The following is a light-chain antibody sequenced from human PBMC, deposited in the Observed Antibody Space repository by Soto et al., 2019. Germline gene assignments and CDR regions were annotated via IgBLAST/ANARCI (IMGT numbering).Light chain of an antibody. Sequence: QPVVTQEPSLTVSPGGTVTLTCGSSTGSVTSGHYPYWFQQKPGQAPRTLIYDTTNRLSWTPARFSGSLLGDKAALTLSGAQPEDEADYYCLLSYSGGDSVFGSGTKVTVL. V-gene: IGLV7-46*01. CDR1: TGSVTSGHY. J-gene: IGLJ1*01. CDR2: DTT. CDR3: LLSYSGGDSV.